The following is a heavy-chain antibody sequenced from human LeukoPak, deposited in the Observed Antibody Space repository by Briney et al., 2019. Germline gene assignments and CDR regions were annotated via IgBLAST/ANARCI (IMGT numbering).Heavy chain of an antibody. Sequence: ASVKVSCKASGYTFTSYGISWVRQAPGQGLEWMGWISAYNGNTNYAQKLQGRVTMTTDTSTSTAYMELRSLRSDDTAVYYCAKDLWWDCSGGSCSYNWFDPWGQGTLVTVSS. CDR1: GYTFTSYG. CDR2: ISAYNGNT. J-gene: IGHJ5*02. D-gene: IGHD2-15*01. CDR3: AKDLWWDCSGGSCSYNWFDP. V-gene: IGHV1-18*01.